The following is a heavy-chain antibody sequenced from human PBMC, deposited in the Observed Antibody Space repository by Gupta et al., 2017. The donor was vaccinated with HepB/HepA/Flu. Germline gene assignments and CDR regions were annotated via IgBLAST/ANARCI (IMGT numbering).Heavy chain of an antibody. CDR1: GFTFSSYG. CDR3: AKVYCSGGSCYQYFDY. D-gene: IGHD2-15*01. Sequence: QVQLVESGGGVVQPGRSLRLSCAASGFTFSSYGMHWVCQAPGKGLEWVAVISYDGSNKYYADSVKGRFTISRDNSKNTLYLQMNSLRAEDTAVYYCAKVYCSGGSCYQYFDYWGQGTLTVSS. V-gene: IGHV3-30*18. CDR2: ISYDGSNK. J-gene: IGHJ4*02.